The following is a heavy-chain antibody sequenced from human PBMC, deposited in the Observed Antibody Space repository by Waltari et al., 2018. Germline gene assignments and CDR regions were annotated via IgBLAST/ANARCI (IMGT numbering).Heavy chain of an antibody. D-gene: IGHD6-6*01. CDR1: GFTFRSYS. Sequence: EVQLVESGGGLVKPGGSLRLSCAASGFTFRSYSMNWVRQAPGKGLEWVSSISSSSGYIYYADSVKGRFTISRDNAKNSLYLQMNSLRAEDTAVYYCARDIGVRTFDYWGQGTLVTVSS. CDR2: ISSSSGYI. V-gene: IGHV3-21*01. CDR3: ARDIGVRTFDY. J-gene: IGHJ4*02.